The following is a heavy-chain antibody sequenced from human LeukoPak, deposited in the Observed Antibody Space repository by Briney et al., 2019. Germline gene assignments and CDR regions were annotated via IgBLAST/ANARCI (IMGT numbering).Heavy chain of an antibody. D-gene: IGHD3-10*01. J-gene: IGHJ5*02. Sequence: ASVKVSCKAPGYTFTSYGISWVRQAPGQGLEWMGWISAYNGNTNYAQKLQGRVTMTTDTSTSTAYMELRSLRSDDTAVYYCARGLGLWFGELTANNWFDPWGQGTLVTVSS. CDR3: ARGLGLWFGELTANNWFDP. V-gene: IGHV1-18*01. CDR1: GYTFTSYG. CDR2: ISAYNGNT.